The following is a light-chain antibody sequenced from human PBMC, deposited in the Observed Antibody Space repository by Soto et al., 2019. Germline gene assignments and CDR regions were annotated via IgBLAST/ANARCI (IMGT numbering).Light chain of an antibody. Sequence: DIQMTQSPSSLSASVGDRVTITCQASQDISNYLNWYQQTPGKAPKLLIYDASNVETGAPSRFSGRGFATDYTFTIRTLQPEDFAIYYRPQYDHLAFTFGPGTKVD. CDR3: PQYDHLAFT. CDR1: QDISNY. J-gene: IGKJ3*01. V-gene: IGKV1-33*01. CDR2: DAS.